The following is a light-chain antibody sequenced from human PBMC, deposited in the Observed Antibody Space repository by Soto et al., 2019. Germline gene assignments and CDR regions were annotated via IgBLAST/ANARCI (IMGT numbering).Light chain of an antibody. CDR2: YDS. V-gene: IGLV3-21*04. Sequence: SYELTQPPSVSVAPEKTATITCGGNNIGNKRVHWYRQKPGQAPVLVISYDSDRPSGIPERFSGSNSGNTATLTISRVEYGDEADYYCQVWDIMTDNYVFGPGTKLTVL. CDR3: QVWDIMTDNYV. CDR1: NIGNKR. J-gene: IGLJ1*01.